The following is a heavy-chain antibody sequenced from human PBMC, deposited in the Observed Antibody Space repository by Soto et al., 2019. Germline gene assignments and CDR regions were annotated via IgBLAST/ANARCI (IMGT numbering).Heavy chain of an antibody. CDR3: TRDASRHSRPRGWFLP. Sequence: GGTLRRSCAAAGCTFRSCSRNWVRQARGKGLEWVSTISRNSDYIDYTDALRGRFTICRDNAKNSLHLQMNSLRAEDTAVYYCTRDASRHSRPRGWFLPWRPGTLLTVSS. V-gene: IGHV3-21*01. CDR1: GCTFRSCS. J-gene: IGHJ5*02. CDR2: ISRNSDYI. D-gene: IGHD1-1*01.